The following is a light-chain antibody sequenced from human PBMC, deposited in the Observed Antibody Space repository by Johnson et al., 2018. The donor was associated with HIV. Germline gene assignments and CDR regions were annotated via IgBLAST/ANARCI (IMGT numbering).Light chain of an antibody. J-gene: IGLJ1*01. CDR2: ENN. Sequence: QSMLTQPPSVSAAPGQKVTISCSGSSSNIGNNYVSWYRQLPGTAPKLLIYENNKRPSGIPYRFSGSKSGTSATLAITGLPTGDEADYYCGTWHSSLSAGGVFGTGTKVTVL. CDR3: GTWHSSLSAGGV. CDR1: SSNIGNNY. V-gene: IGLV1-51*02.